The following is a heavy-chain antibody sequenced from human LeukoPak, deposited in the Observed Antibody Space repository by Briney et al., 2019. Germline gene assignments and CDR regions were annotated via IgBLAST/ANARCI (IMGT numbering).Heavy chain of an antibody. CDR2: ISTGGGST. CDR3: AREPPDCTNGVCSAY. CDR1: GFTFSSYA. D-gene: IGHD2-8*01. Sequence: GGSLRLSCAASGFTFSSYAMSWVRQAPGKGLEWVSTISTGGGSTYYADSVTDRFTISRDNSKNTLYLQMNSLRAEDTAVYYCAREPPDCTNGVCSAYWGQGTLVTVSS. J-gene: IGHJ4*02. V-gene: IGHV3-23*01.